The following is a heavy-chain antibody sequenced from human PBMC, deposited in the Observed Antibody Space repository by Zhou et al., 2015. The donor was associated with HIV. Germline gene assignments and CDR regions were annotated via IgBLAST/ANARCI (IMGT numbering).Heavy chain of an antibody. CDR2: IIPSFDTK. CDR3: ARLVNYYDRRGEPDF. CDR1: GGTFGSSL. Sequence: QVRVVQSGAEVKEPGSSVRISCQSSGGTFGSSLINWVRQAPGQGLEWMGGIIPSFDTKNYAQKFLGRLTITADESTSTSYMELSGLRSEDTAIYFCARLVNYYDRRGEPDFWGQGTLVTVSS. J-gene: IGHJ4*02. D-gene: IGHD3-22*01. V-gene: IGHV1-69*01.